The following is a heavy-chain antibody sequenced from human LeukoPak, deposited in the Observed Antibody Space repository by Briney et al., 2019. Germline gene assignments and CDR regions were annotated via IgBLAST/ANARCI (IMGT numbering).Heavy chain of an antibody. J-gene: IGHJ6*02. CDR1: GFTVSNNF. D-gene: IGHD2-2*01. V-gene: IGHV3-53*01. Sequence: GGSLRLSCAASGFTVSNNFMSWVRQAPGKGLEWVSIIYSGDSTYYIDSVKGRFTISRDNSKNTLYLQMNSLRAEDTAVYYCVVPAAVAPRDVGMDVWGQGTTVTVSS. CDR2: IYSGDST. CDR3: VVPAAVAPRDVGMDV.